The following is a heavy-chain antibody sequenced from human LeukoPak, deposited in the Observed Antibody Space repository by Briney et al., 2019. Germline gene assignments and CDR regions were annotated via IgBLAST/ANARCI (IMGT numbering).Heavy chain of an antibody. J-gene: IGHJ6*02. Sequence: PSETLSLTSAVYLGSSSGINWSWICQPPGKGLEWIGEINHSGSTNYNTSLKSRVTISVDTSKNQFSLKLSSVTAADTAVYYCARFPLFGDYVWGSYRYYYYGMDVWGQGTTVTVSS. V-gene: IGHV4-34*01. CDR2: INHSGST. CDR1: LGSSSGIN. D-gene: IGHD3-16*02. CDR3: ARFPLFGDYVWGSYRYYYYGMDV.